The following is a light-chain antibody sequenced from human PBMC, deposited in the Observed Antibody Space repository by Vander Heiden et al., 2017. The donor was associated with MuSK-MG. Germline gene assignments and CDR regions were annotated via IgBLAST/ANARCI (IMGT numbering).Light chain of an antibody. J-gene: IGKJ1*01. V-gene: IGKV1-39*01. CDR3: QQSYSTPPRT. Sequence: DIQMTQSPYSVSASVGDRVSSTCRASQSISSYLNWYRQKPGKAPKLLIYAASSLQSGVPSRFSGSGSGTDFTLTISSLQPEDFAAYYCQQSYSTPPRTFGQGTKVEIK. CDR1: QSISSY. CDR2: AAS.